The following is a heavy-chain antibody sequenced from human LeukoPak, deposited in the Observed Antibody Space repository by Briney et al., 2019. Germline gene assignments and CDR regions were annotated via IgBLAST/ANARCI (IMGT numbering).Heavy chain of an antibody. CDR1: GFTFSSYS. V-gene: IGHV3-21*01. D-gene: IGHD4-17*01. J-gene: IGHJ4*02. CDR2: ISSSSSYI. Sequence: GGSLKLSCAASGFTFSSYSMNWVRQAPGKGLEWVSSISSSSSYINYADSVKGRFTISRDNAKNSLYLQMNSLRAEDTAVYYCARATDGDYVPYWGQGTLVTVSS. CDR3: ARATDGDYVPY.